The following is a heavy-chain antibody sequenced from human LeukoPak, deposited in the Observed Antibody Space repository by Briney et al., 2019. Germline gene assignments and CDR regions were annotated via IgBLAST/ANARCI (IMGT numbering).Heavy chain of an antibody. CDR2: ISYDGDTK. J-gene: IGHJ4*02. V-gene: IGHV3-30-3*01. D-gene: IGHD2-2*02. CDR3: AKADCSSSSCYTLDY. CDR1: GFTFGDYT. Sequence: GGSLRLSCAASGFTFGDYTMHWVRQAPGKGLEWVALISYDGDTKYNADSVKGRFTISRDNSKNTVYLQMNSLRAEDTAVYYCAKADCSSSSCYTLDYWGQGTLVTVSS.